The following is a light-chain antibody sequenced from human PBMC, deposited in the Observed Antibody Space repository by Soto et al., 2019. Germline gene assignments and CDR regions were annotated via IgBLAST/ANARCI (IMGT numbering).Light chain of an antibody. Sequence: EIVLTQSPATLSLSPGERATLSRRASQSVSSYLAWYQQKPGQAPRLLIYDASNRATGIPARFSGSGSGTDFTLTISSLEPEDFAVYYCQQRTKWPSSTFGQGTRLEIK. CDR1: QSVSSY. V-gene: IGKV3-11*01. CDR2: DAS. CDR3: QQRTKWPSST. J-gene: IGKJ5*01.